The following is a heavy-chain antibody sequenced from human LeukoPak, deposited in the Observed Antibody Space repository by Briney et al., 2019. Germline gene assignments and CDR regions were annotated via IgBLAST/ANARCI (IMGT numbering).Heavy chain of an antibody. CDR2: IKQDGSEK. V-gene: IGHV3-7*01. CDR1: GFTFSSYW. J-gene: IGHJ6*03. D-gene: IGHD3-3*01. CDR3: ARAKVTYYDFWSGYTYYYYMDV. Sequence: GGSLRLSCAASGFTFSSYWMSWVRQAPGKGLEWVANIKQDGSEKYYVDSVKGRFTISRDNAKNSLYLQMNSLRAEDTAVYYCARAKVTYYDFWSGYTYYYYMDVWGKGTTVTLSS.